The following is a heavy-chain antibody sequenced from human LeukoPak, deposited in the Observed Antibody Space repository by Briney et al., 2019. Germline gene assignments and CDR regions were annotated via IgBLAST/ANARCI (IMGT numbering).Heavy chain of an antibody. CDR2: ISAYNGNT. CDR3: AREHRGITGPRDAFDI. D-gene: IGHD1-14*01. Sequence: ASLEVSCKASGYTFTSYGISWVRQAPGQGLECMVWISAYNGNTNYAQKRQGRVTMTTDTSTSTAYMELRSLRADDTAVYYCAREHRGITGPRDAFDIWGQGTMVTVSS. CDR1: GYTFTSYG. V-gene: IGHV1-18*01. J-gene: IGHJ3*02.